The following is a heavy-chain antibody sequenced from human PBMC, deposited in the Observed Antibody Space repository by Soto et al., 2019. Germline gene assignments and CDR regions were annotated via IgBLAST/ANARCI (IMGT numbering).Heavy chain of an antibody. Sequence: EVQLVESGGGLVQPGRSLRVSCVGTGFTFDDHAMHWVRQAPGKGLEWVSGISWNSGNVAYADSVKGRFTISRDNAKNPLYLQMNKLSAADTALYYCARDEGWTLAARPWAVHIWGQGTMVTVSS. V-gene: IGHV3-9*01. CDR1: GFTFDDHA. CDR3: ARDEGWTLAARPWAVHI. J-gene: IGHJ3*02. D-gene: IGHD6-6*01. CDR2: ISWNSGNV.